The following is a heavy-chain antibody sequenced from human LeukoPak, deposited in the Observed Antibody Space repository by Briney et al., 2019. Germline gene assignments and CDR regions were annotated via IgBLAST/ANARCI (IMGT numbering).Heavy chain of an antibody. CDR1: GYTFTSYG. D-gene: IGHD5-18*01. Sequence: ASVKVSCKASGYTFTSYGISWVRQAPGQGLEWMGWISAYNGNTNYAQKLQGRVTMTTDTSTSTAYMELRSLRSDDTAVYYCAKRDTTMAKGAFDIWGQGTTVTVSS. CDR3: AKRDTTMAKGAFDI. J-gene: IGHJ3*02. CDR2: ISAYNGNT. V-gene: IGHV1-18*01.